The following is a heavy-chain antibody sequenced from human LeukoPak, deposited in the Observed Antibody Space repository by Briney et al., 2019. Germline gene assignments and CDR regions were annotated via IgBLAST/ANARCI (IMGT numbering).Heavy chain of an antibody. D-gene: IGHD6-13*01. CDR2: IRTDGGEK. Sequence: GGTLRCSCAASGFTFRNYGMHWVRQAQGMGLEGVTTIRTDGGEKYHADSVQGRFSIHRDNSKNTLYLQMDSLRAEDTALYYCARIGYSTSWANFDYWGQGTLVTVSS. V-gene: IGHV3-33*01. CDR3: ARIGYSTSWANFDY. CDR1: GFTFRNYG. J-gene: IGHJ4*02.